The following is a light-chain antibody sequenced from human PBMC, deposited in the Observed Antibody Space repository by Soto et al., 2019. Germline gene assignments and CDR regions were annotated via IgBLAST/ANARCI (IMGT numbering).Light chain of an antibody. CDR2: DAS. CDR1: QSVSSSY. J-gene: IGKJ4*01. V-gene: IGKV3-20*01. Sequence: EIVFTHSPGTLSLSPGERATLSCRASQSVSSSYLAWYQQKPGQAPRLLIYDASSRATGIADRFSGSGSGTDFTLIISRLEPEDFAVYYCQQYGSSPLTFGGGTKVDIK. CDR3: QQYGSSPLT.